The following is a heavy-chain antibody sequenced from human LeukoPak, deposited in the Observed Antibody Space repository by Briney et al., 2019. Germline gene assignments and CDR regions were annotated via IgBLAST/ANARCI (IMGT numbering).Heavy chain of an antibody. J-gene: IGHJ4*02. CDR1: GFTFSSYS. CDR3: ARESGGKSSYFDY. CDR2: ISSSSSYI. V-gene: IGHV3-21*01. D-gene: IGHD1-26*01. Sequence: GGSLRLSCAASGFTFSSYSMNWVRQAPGKGLEWVSSISSSSSYIYYADSVKGRFTISRDNAKNSLYLQMTSLRAEDPAVYYCARESGGKSSYFDYWGQGTLVTVSS.